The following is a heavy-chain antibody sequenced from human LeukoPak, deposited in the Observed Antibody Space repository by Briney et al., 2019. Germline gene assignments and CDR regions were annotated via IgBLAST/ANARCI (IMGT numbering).Heavy chain of an antibody. CDR1: GFTFSSYA. Sequence: GGSLRLSCAASGFTFSSYAMSWVRQAPGKGLEWVSAISGGGGSTYYADSVKGRFTISRDNSKNTLYLQMNSLRAEDTAVYYCAKTITAMVKCYYGMDVWGKGTTVTVSS. CDR3: AKTITAMVKCYYGMDV. V-gene: IGHV3-23*01. D-gene: IGHD5-18*01. J-gene: IGHJ6*04. CDR2: ISGGGGST.